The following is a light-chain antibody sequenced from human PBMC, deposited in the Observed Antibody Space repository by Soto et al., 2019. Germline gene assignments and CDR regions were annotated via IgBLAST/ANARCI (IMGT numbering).Light chain of an antibody. CDR2: KAS. J-gene: IGKJ1*01. CDR3: QQYGSYPGT. Sequence: DILGPPSPATLSLSIGERVTXTCRASQTISSWLAWYQQKPGKAPKLLIYKASTLNSGVPSRFSGSGSGTEFTLTISSLEPEDFAAYYCQQYGSYPGTFGQGTKVDIK. CDR1: QTISSW. V-gene: IGKV1-5*03.